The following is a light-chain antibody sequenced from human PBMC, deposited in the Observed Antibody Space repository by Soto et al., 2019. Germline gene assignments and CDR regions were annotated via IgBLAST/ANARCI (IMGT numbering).Light chain of an antibody. CDR1: SRDVGTYNY. Sequence: QSVLTQPASVSGSPGQSITISCTGTSRDVGTYNYVSWYQHHPGKAPKLMIYEVSNWPSGVSNRFSGSKSGNTASLTISGLQAEDEAHYYCISYTGDSSPYVFGTGTRSPS. J-gene: IGLJ1*01. V-gene: IGLV2-14*01. CDR2: EVS. CDR3: ISYTGDSSPYV.